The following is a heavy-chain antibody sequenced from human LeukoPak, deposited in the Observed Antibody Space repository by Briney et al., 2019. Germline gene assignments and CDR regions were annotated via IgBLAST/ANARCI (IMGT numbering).Heavy chain of an antibody. CDR1: GFTFSDYG. V-gene: IGHV3-33*01. CDR3: VRYCNGGSCYRAAFDV. CDR2: IWYDGGKK. J-gene: IGHJ3*01. Sequence: GGSLRLSCAASGFTFSDYGMYWVRQAPGKGLEWVALIWYDGGKKYYTDSVRGRFTISRDNSKNTLYLQMDSLRAEDTAVYYCVRYCNGGSCYRAAFDVWGPGTMVTVSS. D-gene: IGHD2-15*01.